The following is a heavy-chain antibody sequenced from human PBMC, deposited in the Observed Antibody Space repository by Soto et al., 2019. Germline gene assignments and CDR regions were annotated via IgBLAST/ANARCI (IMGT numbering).Heavy chain of an antibody. V-gene: IGHV1-46*01. CDR2: VNPSGGHT. Sequence: QVQLVQSGAEVKKPGASVKVSCKASGDTFTDYYIHWVRQAPGQGLEWMGTVNPSGGHTTYAQHFLGRMTMNRDTSTSTLYMELTRLTSEDTAVYYCASGGHVVVVTAALDYWGQGTLVTVSS. CDR1: GDTFTDYY. J-gene: IGHJ4*02. D-gene: IGHD2-21*02. CDR3: ASGGHVVVVTAALDY.